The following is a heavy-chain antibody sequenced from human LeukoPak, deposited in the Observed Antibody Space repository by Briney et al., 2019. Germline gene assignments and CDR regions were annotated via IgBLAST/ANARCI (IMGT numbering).Heavy chain of an antibody. CDR3: ARDYYDSSGYIDY. V-gene: IGHV4-34*01. Sequence: SSETLSLTCAVYGGSFSGYYWSWIRQPPGKGLEWIGEINHSGSTNYNPSLKSHVTISVDTFKNQFSLKLSSVPAADTAVYYCARDYYDSSGYIDYWGQGTLVTVSS. D-gene: IGHD3-22*01. CDR1: GGSFSGYY. J-gene: IGHJ4*02. CDR2: INHSGST.